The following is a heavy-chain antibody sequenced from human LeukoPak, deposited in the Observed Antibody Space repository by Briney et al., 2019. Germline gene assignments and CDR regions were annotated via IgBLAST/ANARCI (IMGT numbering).Heavy chain of an antibody. CDR1: GGSISSSNYY. J-gene: IGHJ4*02. CDR3: ARLEMMDYGDYDNFHY. Sequence: TSETLSLTCTVSGGSISSSNYYWGWIRQPPGKGLAWIGSLYYSGTTYYNPSLKSRVTISVDTSKNQFSLKLTSVTAADTAVYYCARLEMMDYGDYDNFHYWGQGTLVTVSS. CDR2: LYYSGTT. D-gene: IGHD4-17*01. V-gene: IGHV4-39*01.